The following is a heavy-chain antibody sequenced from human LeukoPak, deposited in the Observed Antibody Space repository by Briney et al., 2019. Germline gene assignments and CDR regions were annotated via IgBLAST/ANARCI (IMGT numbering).Heavy chain of an antibody. CDR3: ARASSASPYYYDSSGYYYDNWFDP. Sequence: SQTLSLTCTVSGGSISSGDYYWSWIRQPAGKGLEWIGRIYTSGSTNYNPSLKSRVTISVDTSKNQFSLKLSSVTAADTAVYYCARASSASPYYYDSSGYYYDNWFDPWGQGTLVTVSS. V-gene: IGHV4-61*02. J-gene: IGHJ5*02. CDR2: IYTSGST. CDR1: GGSISSGDYY. D-gene: IGHD3-22*01.